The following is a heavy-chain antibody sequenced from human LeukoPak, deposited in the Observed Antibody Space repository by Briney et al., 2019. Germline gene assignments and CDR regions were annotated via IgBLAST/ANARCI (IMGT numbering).Heavy chain of an antibody. Sequence: ASVKVSCKASGYTFTGYYMHWVRQATGQGLEWMGWMNPNSGNTGYAQKFQGRVTMTRNTSISTAYMELSSLRSEDTAVYYCARATYSGYDNDAFDIWGQGTMVTVSS. J-gene: IGHJ3*02. CDR3: ARATYSGYDNDAFDI. D-gene: IGHD5-12*01. CDR1: GYTFTGYY. V-gene: IGHV1-8*02. CDR2: MNPNSGNT.